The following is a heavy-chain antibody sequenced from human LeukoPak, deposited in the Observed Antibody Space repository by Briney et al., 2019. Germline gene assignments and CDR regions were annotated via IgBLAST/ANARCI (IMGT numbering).Heavy chain of an antibody. J-gene: IGHJ4*02. D-gene: IGHD1-26*01. V-gene: IGHV3-23*01. CDR2: INDNGGQR. CDR1: GFAFNNYA. CDR3: AKTQWKVGATDYFDY. Sequence: GGSLRLSCAASGFAFNNYAMTWVRQAPGKVLEWVSNINDNGGQRHYADSVKGRFTIYRDNSKNTLFLQMDSLRAEDTAVYYCAKTQWKVGATDYFDYWGQGILVTVSS.